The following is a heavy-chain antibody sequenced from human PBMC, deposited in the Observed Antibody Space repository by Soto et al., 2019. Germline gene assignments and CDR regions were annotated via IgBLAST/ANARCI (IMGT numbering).Heavy chain of an antibody. CDR3: ARHRSGYYYVDY. D-gene: IGHD3-22*01. Sequence: PSETLSLTCAVYGGSFSGYYWSWIRQPPGKGLEWIGEINHSGSTNYNPSLKSRVTISVDTSKNQFSLKLSSVTAADTAVYYCARHRSGYYYVDYWGQGTLVTVSS. J-gene: IGHJ4*02. CDR2: INHSGST. V-gene: IGHV4-34*01. CDR1: GGSFSGYY.